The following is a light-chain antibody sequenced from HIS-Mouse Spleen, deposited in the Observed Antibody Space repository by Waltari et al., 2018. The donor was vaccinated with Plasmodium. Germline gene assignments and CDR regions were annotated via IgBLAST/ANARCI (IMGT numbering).Light chain of an antibody. CDR3: QVWDSSTV. Sequence: SYELTQPLSVSVALGQTARITCGGNNIGSKNVHWYQQKPGQAPVLVIYRDSNRHSGIPERFSGSNSGNTATRTISRAQAGDEADYYCQVWDSSTVFGGGTKLTVL. CDR2: RDS. V-gene: IGLV3-9*01. J-gene: IGLJ3*02. CDR1: NIGSKN.